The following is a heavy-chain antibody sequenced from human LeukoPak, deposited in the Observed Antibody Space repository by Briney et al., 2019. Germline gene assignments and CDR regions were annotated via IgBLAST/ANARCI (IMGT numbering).Heavy chain of an antibody. CDR1: EFIFSDYW. J-gene: IGHJ5*01. CDR3: ARDNGGWFDS. D-gene: IGHD3-10*01. Sequence: GGSLRLSCVASEFIFSDYWMSWVREAPWKGLEWVANIKQGGREEKYVGSVKGRFAISRDDAKSTLYLQMDSLSGDDTAVYYCARDNGGWFDSWGRGTLVTVSS. CDR2: IKQGGREE. V-gene: IGHV3-7*03.